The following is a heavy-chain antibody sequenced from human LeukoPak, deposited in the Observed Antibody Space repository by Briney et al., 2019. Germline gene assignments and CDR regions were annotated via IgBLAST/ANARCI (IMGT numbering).Heavy chain of an antibody. V-gene: IGHV3-7*01. CDR2: IRYDGSEK. D-gene: IGHD6-13*01. CDR1: GFTFSSYW. J-gene: IGHJ6*03. CDR3: ARAPSSSSWYYYYYYMDV. Sequence: GGSLRLSCAASGFTFSSYWMSWVRQAPGKGLEWVANIRYDGSEKYYVDSVRGRFTISRDNARNTLYLQMNSLTAEDTAVYYCARAPSSSSWYYYYYYMDVWGKGTTVTVSS.